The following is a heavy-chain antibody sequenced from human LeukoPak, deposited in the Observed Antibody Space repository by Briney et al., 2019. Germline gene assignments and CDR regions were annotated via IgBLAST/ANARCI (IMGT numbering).Heavy chain of an antibody. CDR2: LHSGGYT. V-gene: IGHV3-53*01. J-gene: IGHJ1*01. D-gene: IGHD3-22*01. CDR3: ADYYDSSGYTSCGGLQH. CDR1: GLIVSSNY. Sequence: GGSLRLSCAASGLIVSSNYMTWVRQAPGEGLEWVSILHSGGYTNYADSVKGRFTISRDSSKNTLYLQMNSLRAEDTAVYYCADYYDSSGYTSCGGLQHWGQGTLVTVSS.